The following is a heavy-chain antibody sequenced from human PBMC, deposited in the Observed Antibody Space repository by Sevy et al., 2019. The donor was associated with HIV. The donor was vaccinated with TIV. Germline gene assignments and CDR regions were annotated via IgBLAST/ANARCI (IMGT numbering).Heavy chain of an antibody. D-gene: IGHD6-19*01. CDR2: ISSSGDST. J-gene: IGHJ4*02. Sequence: GGSLRLSCAASGFTFRTYAMILVRQAPGRGLEWVSSISSSGDSTYYADSVGGRFTISRDNSKNTLYLQMNSLNAEDTALYYCAKGNTVGGGSPYFNYWGQGTLVTVSS. CDR3: AKGNTVGGGSPYFNY. CDR1: GFTFRTYA. V-gene: IGHV3-23*01.